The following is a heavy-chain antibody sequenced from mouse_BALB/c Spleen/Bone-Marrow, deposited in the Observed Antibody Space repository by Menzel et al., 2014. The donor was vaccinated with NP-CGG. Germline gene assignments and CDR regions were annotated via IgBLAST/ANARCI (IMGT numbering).Heavy chain of an antibody. CDR1: GYAFANYL. Sequence: QAQLQQSGAELVRPGTSVKVSCKASGYAFANYLIEWVKQRPGQGLEWIGVINPGSGGTNYNEKFRGKATLTADKSSSTAYMQLSSLTSDDSAVYFCARCLTGTSALDFWGQGTSVTVSS. V-gene: IGHV1-54*01. J-gene: IGHJ4*01. D-gene: IGHD4-1*01. CDR3: ARCLTGTSALDF. CDR2: INPGSGGT.